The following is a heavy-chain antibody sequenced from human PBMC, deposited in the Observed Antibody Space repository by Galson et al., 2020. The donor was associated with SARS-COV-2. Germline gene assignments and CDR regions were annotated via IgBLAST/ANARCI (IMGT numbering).Heavy chain of an antibody. CDR1: GGSFSNIY. V-gene: IGHV4-34*01. D-gene: IGHD3-22*01. J-gene: IGHJ6*02. CDR3: ARGLMIGGSFYGMDV. Sequence: SQTLSLTCAVYGGSFSNIYWTWIRQPPEKGLEWLGEINHTGGTNYNPSLKSRVTISVDKSKNQFSLRVRSVTAADTAVYYCARGLMIGGSFYGMDVWGLGTTVTVSS. CDR2: INHTGGT.